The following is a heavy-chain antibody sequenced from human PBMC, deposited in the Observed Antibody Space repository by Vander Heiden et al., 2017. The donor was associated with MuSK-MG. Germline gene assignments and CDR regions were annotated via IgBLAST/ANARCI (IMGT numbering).Heavy chain of an antibody. J-gene: IGHJ4*02. V-gene: IGHV3-23*01. CDR2: ISGSGGSGT. CDR3: AKGSTSWYDY. Sequence: VQVLESGGTLVQPGGSLRLSCAASGFTFSYSAMSWVRQAPGKGLEWVSTISGSGGSGTYYADSVKGRFTISRDNSKNTLYLQMNSLRAEDTAVYYCAKGSTSWYDYWGQGTLVTVSS. CDR1: GFTFSYSA. D-gene: IGHD6-13*01.